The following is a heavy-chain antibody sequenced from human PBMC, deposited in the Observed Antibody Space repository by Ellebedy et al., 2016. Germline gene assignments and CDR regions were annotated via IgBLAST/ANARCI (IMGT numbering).Heavy chain of an antibody. J-gene: IGHJ6*03. CDR1: GGSFSGYY. CDR3: ARARRPPIRQLPYYYYYYMDV. CDR2: INHSGST. D-gene: IGHD6-6*01. Sequence: SETLSLXXAVYGGSFSGYYWSWIRQPPGKGLEWIGEINHSGSTNYNPSLKSRVTISVDTSKNQFSLKLSSVTAADTAVYYCARARRPPIRQLPYYYYYYMDVWGKGTTVTVSS. V-gene: IGHV4-34*01.